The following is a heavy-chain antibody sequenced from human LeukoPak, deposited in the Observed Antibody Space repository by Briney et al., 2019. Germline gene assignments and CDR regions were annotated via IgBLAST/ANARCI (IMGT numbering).Heavy chain of an antibody. D-gene: IGHD5-18*01. V-gene: IGHV3-74*01. CDR3: ATVHSYGYDY. J-gene: IGHJ4*02. CDR1: GLTFSDFW. CDR2: AKGDERTT. Sequence: GGSLRLSCAASGLTFSDFWMHWVRQPPGTGLVWVALAKGDERTTIYADSVKGRFTISRDNAKNTLYLLMNSLRADDSGVYYCATVHSYGYDYWGQGVLVTVSS.